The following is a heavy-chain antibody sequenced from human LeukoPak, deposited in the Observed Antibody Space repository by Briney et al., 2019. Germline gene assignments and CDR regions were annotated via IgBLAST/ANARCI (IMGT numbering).Heavy chain of an antibody. D-gene: IGHD4-17*01. CDR1: GITLSDYY. Sequence: GGSLRLSCAASGITLSDYYMSWIRQAPGKGLEWVSYISSSSSYTNYADSVKGRFTISRDNAKNSLYLQMNSLRAEDTAVYYCARAGDYLHYYYYYGMDVWGKGTTVTVSS. V-gene: IGHV3-11*06. J-gene: IGHJ6*04. CDR3: ARAGDYLHYYYYYGMDV. CDR2: ISSSSSYT.